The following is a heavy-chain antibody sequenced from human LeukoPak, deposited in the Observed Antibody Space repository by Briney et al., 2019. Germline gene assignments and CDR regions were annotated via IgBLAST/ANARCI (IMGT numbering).Heavy chain of an antibody. V-gene: IGHV3-7*01. CDR3: ARRGYTFDD. D-gene: IGHD1-1*01. Sequence: GGSLRLSSATAEYIFSNYWMSWVHHAPGGWVLCVSNIKPDAGEENSVDSVRSRFTNSKDNAKSSVFLQMNSLTAEDTAVYYCARRGYTFDDWGLGILVTVCS. CDR1: EYIFSNYW. CDR2: IKPDAGEE. J-gene: IGHJ4*02.